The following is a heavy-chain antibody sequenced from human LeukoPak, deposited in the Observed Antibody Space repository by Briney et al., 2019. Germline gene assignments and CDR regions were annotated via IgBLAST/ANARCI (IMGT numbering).Heavy chain of an antibody. CDR2: ISYDGSNK. J-gene: IGHJ4*02. Sequence: GGSLRLSCAASGFTFSSYGMHWVRQAPGKGLEWVAVISYDGSNKYYADSVKGRFTISRDNSKDTLYLQMNSLRAEDTAVYYCAYGGSYRYLYYWGQGTLVTVSS. CDR3: AYGGSYRYLYY. CDR1: GFTFSSYG. V-gene: IGHV3-30*12. D-gene: IGHD3-16*02.